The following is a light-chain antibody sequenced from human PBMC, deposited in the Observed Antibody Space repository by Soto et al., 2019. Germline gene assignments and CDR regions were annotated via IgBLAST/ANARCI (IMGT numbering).Light chain of an antibody. CDR1: QSISSY. CDR2: AAS. Sequence: DIQMTQSPSSLSASVGDRVTITCRASQSISSYLNWSQQKPGKAPKLLIYAASSLQSGVPSRFSGSGSGTDFTLTIDRLEPEDFAVYYCQHYGHSTPITFGQGTLLEIK. CDR3: QHYGHSTPIT. V-gene: IGKV1-39*01. J-gene: IGKJ5*01.